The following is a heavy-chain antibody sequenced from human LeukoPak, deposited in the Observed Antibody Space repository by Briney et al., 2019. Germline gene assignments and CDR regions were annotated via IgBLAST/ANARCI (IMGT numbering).Heavy chain of an antibody. Sequence: SETLSLTCTVSGGSISSGSYYLSWIRQPAGKGLEWIGRIYTSGSTNYNPSLKSRVTISVDTSKNQFSLKLSSVTAADTAVYYCARARYSSGWTPHYWGQGTLVTVSS. CDR3: ARARYSSGWTPHY. D-gene: IGHD6-19*01. J-gene: IGHJ4*02. V-gene: IGHV4-61*02. CDR1: GGSISSGSYY. CDR2: IYTSGST.